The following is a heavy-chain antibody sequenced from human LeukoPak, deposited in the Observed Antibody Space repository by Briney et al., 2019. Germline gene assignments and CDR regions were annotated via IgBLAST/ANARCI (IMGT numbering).Heavy chain of an antibody. Sequence: GASVKVSCKASGYTFTDYYVHWVRQAPGQGLEWMGWINPSNGVTNYAQKFQGRVTMTRDTSISTAYMELSRLRSDDTALYYCARDKSNGIGIVYWGQGTPVTVSS. CDR1: GYTFTDYY. CDR3: ARDKSNGIGIVY. CDR2: INPSNGVT. D-gene: IGHD1-26*01. V-gene: IGHV1-2*02. J-gene: IGHJ4*02.